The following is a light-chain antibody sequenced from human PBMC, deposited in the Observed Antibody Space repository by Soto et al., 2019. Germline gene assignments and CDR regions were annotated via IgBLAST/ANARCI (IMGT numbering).Light chain of an antibody. Sequence: QSALTQPPSASGSPGQSVTISCTGTSSDVGGYNYVSWYQHHPGKAPKVMIYEVSMRPSGVPDRFSGSKSGNTASLTVSGVQAEDEADYYCSSYAGSDAWVFGGGTQLTVL. V-gene: IGLV2-8*01. CDR1: SSDVGGYNY. CDR2: EVS. J-gene: IGLJ3*02. CDR3: SSYAGSDAWV.